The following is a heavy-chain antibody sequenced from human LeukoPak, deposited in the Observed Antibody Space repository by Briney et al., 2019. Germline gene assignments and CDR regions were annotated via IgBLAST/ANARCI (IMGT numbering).Heavy chain of an antibody. J-gene: IGHJ4*02. V-gene: IGHV1-2*02. CDR2: INPNSGGT. Sequence: GASVKLSCKASGYTFTGYYMHWVRHAPGQGLEWMGWINPNSGGTNYAQKFQGRVTMTRDTSISTAYMELSRLRSDDTAVYYCARVASATVITMVRGADYYFDYWGQGTLVTVSS. CDR1: GYTFTGYY. D-gene: IGHD3-10*01. CDR3: ARVASATVITMVRGADYYFDY.